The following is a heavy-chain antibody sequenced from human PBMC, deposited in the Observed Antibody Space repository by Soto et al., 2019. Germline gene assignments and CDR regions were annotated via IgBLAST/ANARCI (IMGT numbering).Heavy chain of an antibody. CDR2: IHSDGGT. D-gene: IGHD6-19*01. CDR3: GSIAVAEGFDP. Sequence: EVQLVETGGGLIQPGGSLRLSCAASGFNVSYNYMSWVRQAPGKGLEWVSIIHSDGGTYYADSVKGRFTISRDNSRNTVYLQMNSLRSGDRAVYYCGSIAVAEGFDPWGQGTLVTGSS. CDR1: GFNVSYNY. V-gene: IGHV3-53*02. J-gene: IGHJ5*02.